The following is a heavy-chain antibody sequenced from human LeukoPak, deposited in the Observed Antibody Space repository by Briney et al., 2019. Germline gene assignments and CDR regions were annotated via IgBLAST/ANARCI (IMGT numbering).Heavy chain of an antibody. Sequence: PSETLSLTCTVSGGSISSGSYYWSWIRQPAGKGLEWIGRIYTSGSTNYNPSLKSRVTISVDTSKNQFSLKLSSVTAADTAVYYCASAGAKDVWGKGTTVTVSS. CDR3: ASAGAKDV. V-gene: IGHV4-61*02. CDR1: GGSISSGSYY. CDR2: IYTSGST. J-gene: IGHJ6*04.